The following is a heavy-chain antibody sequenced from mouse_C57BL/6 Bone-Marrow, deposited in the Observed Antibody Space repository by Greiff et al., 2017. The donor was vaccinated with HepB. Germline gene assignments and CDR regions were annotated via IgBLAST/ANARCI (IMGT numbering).Heavy chain of an antibody. V-gene: IGHV5-12*01. Sequence: EVHLVESGGGLVQPGGSPKLSCAASGFTFSDYYMYWVRQTPEKRLEWVAYISNGGGSTYYPDTVKGRFTISRDNAKNTLYLQMSRLKSEDTAMYYCARSYGSSFAYWGQGTLVTVSA. J-gene: IGHJ3*01. CDR1: GFTFSDYY. CDR2: ISNGGGST. D-gene: IGHD1-1*01. CDR3: ARSYGSSFAY.